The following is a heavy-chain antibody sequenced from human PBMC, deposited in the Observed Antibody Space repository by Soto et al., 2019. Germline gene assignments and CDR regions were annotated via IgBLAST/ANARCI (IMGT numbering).Heavy chain of an antibody. J-gene: IGHJ4*02. CDR1: GGSVSSGSYY. V-gene: IGHV4-61*01. CDR2: IYYSGST. D-gene: IGHD1-20*01. CDR3: ARDKITGILDD. Sequence: SETLSLTCTVSGGSVSSGSYYWSWIRQPPGKGLEWIGYIYYSGSTNYNPSLKSRVTISVDTSKNQFSLKLSSVTAADTAVYYCARDKITGILDDWGQGTPVTVSS.